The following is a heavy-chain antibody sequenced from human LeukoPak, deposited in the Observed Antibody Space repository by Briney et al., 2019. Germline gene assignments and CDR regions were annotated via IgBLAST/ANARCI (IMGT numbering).Heavy chain of an antibody. D-gene: IGHD3-9*01. CDR2: IRYDGSNK. Sequence: GGSLRLSCAASGFTFSSYGMHWVRQAPGKGLEWVAFIRYDGSNKYYADSVKGRFTISRDNSKNMLYLQMNSLRAEDTAVYYCAKDGFPFDILTGYYGQFDYWGQGTLVTVSS. V-gene: IGHV3-30*02. CDR1: GFTFSSYG. CDR3: AKDGFPFDILTGYYGQFDY. J-gene: IGHJ4*02.